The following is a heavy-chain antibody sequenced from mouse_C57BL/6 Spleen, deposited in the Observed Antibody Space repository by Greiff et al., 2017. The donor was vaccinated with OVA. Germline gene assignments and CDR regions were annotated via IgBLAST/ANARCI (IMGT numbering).Heavy chain of an antibody. V-gene: IGHV5-9-1*02. J-gene: IGHJ4*01. D-gene: IGHD2-5*01. CDR1: GFTFSSYA. CDR2: ISSGGDYI. Sequence: DVHLVESGEGLVKPGGSLKLSCAASGFTFSSYAMSWVRQTPEQRLEWVGYISSGGDYIYYADTVKGRFTISRDNARNTLYLQMSSLKSEDTAMYDCTRDYYSNFYAMDYWGQGTSVTVSS. CDR3: TRDYYSNFYAMDY.